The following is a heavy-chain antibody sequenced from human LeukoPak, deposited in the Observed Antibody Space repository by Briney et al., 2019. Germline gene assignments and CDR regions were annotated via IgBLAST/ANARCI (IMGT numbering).Heavy chain of an antibody. V-gene: IGHV3-23*01. CDR2: ISGSGGST. D-gene: IGHD5-18*01. CDR3: AKDKYSPNINNWFDP. CDR1: GFTFSSYA. J-gene: IGHJ5*02. Sequence: GGSLRLSCATSGFTFSSYAMSWVGQAPGKGLEWVSAISGSGGSTYYADSVEGRFTISRDNSKNTLYLQMNSLRAEDTAVYYCAKDKYSPNINNWFDPWGQETLVTVSS.